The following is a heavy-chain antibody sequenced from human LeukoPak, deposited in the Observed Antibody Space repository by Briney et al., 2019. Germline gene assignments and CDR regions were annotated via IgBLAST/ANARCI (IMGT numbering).Heavy chain of an antibody. Sequence: PSETLSLTCTVSGGSISSYYWSWIRQPPGKGLECIGYIYYSGSTNYNPSLKSRVTISVDPSKNQFSLKLSSVTAADTAVYYCARLRDYYYYGMDVWGQGTTVTVSS. CDR2: IYYSGST. V-gene: IGHV4-59*08. J-gene: IGHJ6*02. CDR1: GGSISSYY. CDR3: ARLRDYYYYGMDV.